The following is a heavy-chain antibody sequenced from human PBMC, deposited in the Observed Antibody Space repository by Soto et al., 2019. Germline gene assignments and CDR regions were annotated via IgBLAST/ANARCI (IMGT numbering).Heavy chain of an antibody. CDR2: IYYSGST. CDR1: GGSISSYY. CDR3: ARGSGGYVDYYGMDV. J-gene: IGHJ6*02. Sequence: SETLSLTCTVSGGSISSYYWSWIRQPPGKGLEWIGYIYYSGSTNYNPFLKSRVTISVDTSKNQFSLKLSSVTAADTAVYYCARGSGGYVDYYGMDVWGQGTTVTVSS. D-gene: IGHD5-12*01. V-gene: IGHV4-59*01.